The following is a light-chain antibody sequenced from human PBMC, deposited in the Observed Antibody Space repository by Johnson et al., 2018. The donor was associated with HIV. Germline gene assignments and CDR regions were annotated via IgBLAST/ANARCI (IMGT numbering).Light chain of an antibody. Sequence: HSVLTQPPSVSAAPGQKVTISCSGSSCDIGDNYVSWHQQLPGTAPKLLIYDNNNRPSGIPDRISGSKSGTSATLGITGLQTGDEADYYCGTWDSSLSAGGVFGTGTKVTVL. CDR2: DNN. CDR1: SCDIGDNY. V-gene: IGLV1-51*01. J-gene: IGLJ1*01. CDR3: GTWDSSLSAGGV.